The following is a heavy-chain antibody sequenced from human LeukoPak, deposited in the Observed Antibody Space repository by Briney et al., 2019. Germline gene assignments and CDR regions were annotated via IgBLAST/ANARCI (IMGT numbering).Heavy chain of an antibody. J-gene: IGHJ4*02. CDR3: TRDSSGYYTTY. Sequence: GGSLRLSCAASGFPFNNYWMSWVRQAPGKGLEWVTIIKQDGSEKFYVDSVKGRFTISRDNAKNSLYLQMSSLRAEDTAIYYCTRDSSGYYTTYWGQGTLVTVSS. CDR1: GFPFNNYW. D-gene: IGHD3-22*01. V-gene: IGHV3-7*01. CDR2: IKQDGSEK.